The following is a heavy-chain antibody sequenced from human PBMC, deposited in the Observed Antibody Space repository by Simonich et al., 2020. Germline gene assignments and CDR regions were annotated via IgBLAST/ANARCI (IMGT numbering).Heavy chain of an antibody. CDR2: RNPNSGNT. CDR3: ARARYCSSTSCYNWFDP. V-gene: IGHV1-8*03. Sequence: QVQLVQSGAEVQKPGASVKVSCKASGYTFTSYDINWVRQATGQGLGWMGWRNPNSGNTGYAQKFQGRVTITRNTSISTAYMELSSLRSEDTAVYYCARARYCSSTSCYNWFDPWGQGTLVTVSS. CDR1: GYTFTSYD. D-gene: IGHD2-2*01. J-gene: IGHJ5*02.